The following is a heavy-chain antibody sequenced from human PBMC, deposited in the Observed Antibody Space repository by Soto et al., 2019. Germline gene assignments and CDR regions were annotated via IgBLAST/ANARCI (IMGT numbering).Heavy chain of an antibody. CDR2: IYHSGST. Sequence: QVQLQESGPGLVKPSGTLSLTCAVSGGSISSSNWWSWVRQPPGKGLEWIGEIYHSGSTNYNPSLQXRXTXSXXTSKNQFSLKLSSVTAADTAVYYCARVLGNDAFDIWGQGTMVTVSS. CDR3: ARVLGNDAFDI. V-gene: IGHV4-4*02. J-gene: IGHJ3*02. CDR1: GGSISSSNW. D-gene: IGHD3-3*02.